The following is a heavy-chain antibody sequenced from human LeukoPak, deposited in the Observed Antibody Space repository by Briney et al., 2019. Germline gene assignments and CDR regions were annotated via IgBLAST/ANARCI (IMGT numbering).Heavy chain of an antibody. D-gene: IGHD3-9*01. CDR2: IYTSGST. Sequence: RPSQTLSLTCTVSGGSISSGSYYWSWIRQPAGKGLEWLGRIYTSGSTNYNPSLKSRVTISVDTSKNQFSLKLSSVTAADMAVYYCARGRYYGVLPGPLIWFDPWGQGTLVTVSS. V-gene: IGHV4-61*02. CDR3: ARGRYYGVLPGPLIWFDP. J-gene: IGHJ5*02. CDR1: GGSISSGSYY.